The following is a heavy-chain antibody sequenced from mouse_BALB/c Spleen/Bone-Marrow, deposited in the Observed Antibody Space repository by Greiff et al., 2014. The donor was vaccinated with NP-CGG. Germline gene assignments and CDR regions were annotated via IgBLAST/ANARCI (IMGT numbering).Heavy chain of an antibody. V-gene: IGHV2-9*02. J-gene: IGHJ4*01. CDR2: IWADGST. CDR3: ARITTATGAMDY. D-gene: IGHD1-2*01. CDR1: GFSLTNYG. Sequence: VQRVESGPGLVAPSQSLSITCTVSGFSLTNYGVHWVRQPPGKGLEWLGVIWADGSTNYNSARMSRLSINKDNSKSQVFFKMNSLQTDDTAMYYCARITTATGAMDYWGQGTSVTVSS.